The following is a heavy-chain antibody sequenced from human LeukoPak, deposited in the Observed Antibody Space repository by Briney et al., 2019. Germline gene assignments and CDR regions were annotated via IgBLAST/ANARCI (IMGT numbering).Heavy chain of an antibody. Sequence: PGGSLRLSCAASAFTLASNPMHWVRQAPGKGLERVAVISHDGSNKFYTDSVKGRFTISRDNSKNTLYLQMNSLRGEDTALYYCARVSGGYYFDDWGQGTLVIVSS. V-gene: IGHV3-30-3*01. CDR1: AFTLASNP. J-gene: IGHJ4*02. CDR2: ISHDGSNK. CDR3: ARVSGGYYFDD. D-gene: IGHD3-16*01.